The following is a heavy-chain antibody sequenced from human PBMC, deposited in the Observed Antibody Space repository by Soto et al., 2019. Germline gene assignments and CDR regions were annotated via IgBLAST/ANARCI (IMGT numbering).Heavy chain of an antibody. Sequence: PVGSLRLSCAASGFTFSSYGMHWVRQAPGKGLEWVAVIWYDGSNKYYADSVKGRFTISRDNSKNTLYLQMNSLRAEDTAVYYCARDRMTTVSSFSRRGMDVWGQGTTVTVSS. CDR3: ARDRMTTVSSFSRRGMDV. D-gene: IGHD4-17*01. CDR2: IWYDGSNK. CDR1: GFTFSSYG. J-gene: IGHJ6*02. V-gene: IGHV3-33*01.